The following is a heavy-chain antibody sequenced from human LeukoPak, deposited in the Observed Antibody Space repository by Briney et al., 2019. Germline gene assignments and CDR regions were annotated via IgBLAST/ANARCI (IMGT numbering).Heavy chain of an antibody. CDR1: GFTFSSYG. Sequence: GGSLRLSCAASGFTFSSYGMHWVRQAPGKGLEWVAVIWYDGSNKYYADSVKGRFTISRDNSKNTLYVQMNSLRAEDTAVYYCASLDYYDSSGYLKAPGSGVLVDYWGQGTLVTVSS. CDR2: IWYDGSNK. V-gene: IGHV3-33*01. J-gene: IGHJ4*02. CDR3: ASLDYYDSSGYLKAPGSGVLVDY. D-gene: IGHD3-22*01.